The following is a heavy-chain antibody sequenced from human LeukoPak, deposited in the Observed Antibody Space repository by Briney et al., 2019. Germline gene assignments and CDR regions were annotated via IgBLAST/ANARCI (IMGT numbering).Heavy chain of an antibody. CDR3: APTRGTYYYGSGSPDGWFDP. CDR1: GYTFTSYA. J-gene: IGHJ5*02. Sequence: ASVKVSCKASGYTFTSYAMNWVRQAPGQGLEWMGWINTNTGNPTYAQGFTGRFVFSLDTSVSTAYLQISSLKAEDTAVYYCAPTRGTYYYGSGSPDGWFDPWGQGTLVTVSS. V-gene: IGHV7-4-1*02. CDR2: INTNTGNP. D-gene: IGHD3-10*01.